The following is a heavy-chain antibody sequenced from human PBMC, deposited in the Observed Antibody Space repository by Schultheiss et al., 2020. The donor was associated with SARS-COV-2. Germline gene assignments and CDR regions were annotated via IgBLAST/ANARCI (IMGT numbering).Heavy chain of an antibody. D-gene: IGHD3-22*01. CDR2: IYWDDDK. CDR1: GGSINSYY. Sequence: QTLSLTCTVSGGSINSYYWSWIRQPPGKAPEWLAVIYWDDDKRYSPSLKSRLTISKDTSKNQVVLTMTNMDPVDTGTYYCAHRYDSSGYLYLIYWGQGTRVTVSS. CDR3: AHRYDSSGYLYLIY. J-gene: IGHJ4*02. V-gene: IGHV2-5*08.